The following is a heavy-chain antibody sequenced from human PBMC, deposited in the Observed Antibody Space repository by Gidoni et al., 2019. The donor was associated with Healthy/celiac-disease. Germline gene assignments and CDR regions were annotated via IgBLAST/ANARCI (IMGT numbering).Heavy chain of an antibody. CDR1: GFTVSSNY. J-gene: IGHJ6*02. CDR2: IYSGGST. V-gene: IGHV3-53*01. CDR3: ARDLEMATTDYYYYGMDV. D-gene: IGHD3-3*01. Sequence: EVQLVESGGGLIQPGGSLRLSCAASGFTVSSNYMSWVRQAPGKGLEWVSVIYSGGSTYYADSVKGRFTISRDNSKNTLYLQMNSLRAEDTAVYYCARDLEMATTDYYYYGMDVWGQGTTVTVSS.